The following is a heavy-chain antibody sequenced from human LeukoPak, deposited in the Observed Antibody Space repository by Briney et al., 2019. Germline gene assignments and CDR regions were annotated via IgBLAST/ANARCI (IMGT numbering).Heavy chain of an antibody. CDR2: IYLNGNS. Sequence: SQTLFLTCSVSGDSISSGIYYWSWIRQPAGKGLEWIGRIYLNGNSNHNPSLKSRVSLSIDTSKNQFSLKVTSVTAADTGIYYCAREGGGYYKNWFDPWGQGTLVTVSS. D-gene: IGHD1-26*01. J-gene: IGHJ5*02. V-gene: IGHV4-61*02. CDR1: GDSISSGIYY. CDR3: AREGGGYYKNWFDP.